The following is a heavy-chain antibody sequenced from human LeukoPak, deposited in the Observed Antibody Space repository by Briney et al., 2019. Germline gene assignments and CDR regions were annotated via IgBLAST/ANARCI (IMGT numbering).Heavy chain of an antibody. Sequence: GGSLRPSCAASGFTFSTYAMTWVRQAPGNGLEWVSAISGNGVKTYYADSVKGRFTMSRDDPKNTLYLQMNSLRAEDTAVYYCAKDRFDPWGQGTLVTVSS. CDR3: AKDRFDP. V-gene: IGHV3-23*01. J-gene: IGHJ5*02. CDR2: ISGNGVKT. CDR1: GFTFSTYA.